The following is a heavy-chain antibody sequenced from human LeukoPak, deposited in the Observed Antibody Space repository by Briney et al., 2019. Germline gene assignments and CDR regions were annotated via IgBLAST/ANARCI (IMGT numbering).Heavy chain of an antibody. V-gene: IGHV1-24*01. D-gene: IGHD3-16*02. CDR2: FDPEDGET. CDR1: GYTLTELS. Sequence: GASVKVSCKVSGYTLTELSMHWVRQAPGKGLEWMGGFDPEDGETIYAQKFQGRVTMTEDTSTDTAYMELSSLRSEDTAVYYCATGVITFGGVIETDYWGQGTLVTVSS. J-gene: IGHJ4*02. CDR3: ATGVITFGGVIETDY.